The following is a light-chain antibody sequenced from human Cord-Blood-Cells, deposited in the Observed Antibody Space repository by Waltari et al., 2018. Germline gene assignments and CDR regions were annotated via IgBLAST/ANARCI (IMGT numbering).Light chain of an antibody. J-gene: IGLJ3*02. CDR3: QSYDSSLSGWV. CDR2: GNS. Sequence: QSVLTQPPSVSGAQGQRVTISCTGSSSNIGAGYDVHWYQQLPGTAPKLLIYGNSTRPSGVPDRFSGSKSGTSASLAITGLQAEDEADYYCQSYDSSLSGWVFGGGTNLTVL. V-gene: IGLV1-40*01. CDR1: SSNIGAGYD.